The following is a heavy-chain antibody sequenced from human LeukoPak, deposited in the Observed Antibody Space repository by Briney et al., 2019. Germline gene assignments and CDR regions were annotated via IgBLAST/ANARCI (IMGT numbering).Heavy chain of an antibody. D-gene: IGHD3-22*01. J-gene: IGHJ4*02. CDR1: GYSISSGYY. V-gene: IGHV4-38-2*02. Sequence: SETLSLTCTVSGYSISSGYYWGWIRQPPGKGLEWIGSIYHSGSTYYNPSLKSRVTISVDTSKSQFSLKLSSVTAADTAVYYCARVGLGAYYDSSGYYYLFDYWGQGTLVTVSS. CDR2: IYHSGST. CDR3: ARVGLGAYYDSSGYYYLFDY.